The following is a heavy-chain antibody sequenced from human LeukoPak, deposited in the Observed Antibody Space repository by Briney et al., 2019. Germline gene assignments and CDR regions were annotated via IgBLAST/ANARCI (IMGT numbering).Heavy chain of an antibody. CDR2: VNHSGST. CDR1: GGSFSGYY. J-gene: IGHJ5*02. D-gene: IGHD6-13*01. Sequence: PSETLSLTCAVYGGSFSGYYWSWIRQPPGKGLEWIGEVNHSGSTNYSPSLKSRVTISVDTSKNQFSLKLSSVTAADTAVYYCASISLVRIAAAVDNWFDPWGQGTLVTVSS. V-gene: IGHV4-34*01. CDR3: ASISLVRIAAAVDNWFDP.